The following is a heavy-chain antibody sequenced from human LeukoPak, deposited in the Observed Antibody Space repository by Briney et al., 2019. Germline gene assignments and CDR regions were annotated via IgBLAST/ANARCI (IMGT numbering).Heavy chain of an antibody. CDR2: ISGSGGST. Sequence: GGSLRLSCAASGFTFSSYAMSWVRQAPGKGLEWVSAISGSGGSTYYADSVKGRFTISRDNSKNTLCLQMNSLRAEDTAVYYCALVIVVVRWELRSFDYWGQGTLVTVSS. V-gene: IGHV3-23*01. CDR3: ALVIVVVRWELRSFDY. D-gene: IGHD3-22*01. CDR1: GFTFSSYA. J-gene: IGHJ4*02.